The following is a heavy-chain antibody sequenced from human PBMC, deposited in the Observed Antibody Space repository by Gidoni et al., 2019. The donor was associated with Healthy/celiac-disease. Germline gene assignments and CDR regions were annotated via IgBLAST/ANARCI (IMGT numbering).Heavy chain of an antibody. Sequence: QVQLVQSGAEVKTPGSSVKVSCQASVGTFISYATRWVRQAPGQGLEWMGGIIPIFGTANPAQKLQGRVTITAHKSTSTAYMELSSLRSEDTAVYYCAREAGEDIWGQGTMVTVSS. CDR1: VGTFISYA. CDR2: IIPIFGTA. J-gene: IGHJ3*02. D-gene: IGHD3-10*01. V-gene: IGHV1-69*06. CDR3: AREAGEDI.